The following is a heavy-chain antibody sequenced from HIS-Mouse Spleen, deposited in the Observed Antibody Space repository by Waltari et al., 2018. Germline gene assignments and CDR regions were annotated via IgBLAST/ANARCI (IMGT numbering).Heavy chain of an antibody. CDR1: GYTFTGYY. Sequence: QVQLVQSGAEVKKPGASVKVSCKASGYTFTGYYMHWVRQAPGQGLEGMGWINPNRGGTNYAKKFTGRVTITKDTSISTAYMELSRLRSDDTAVYYCARDSPTQLGGDAFDIWGQGTMVTVSS. D-gene: IGHD3-10*01. J-gene: IGHJ3*02. CDR2: INPNRGGT. CDR3: ARDSPTQLGGDAFDI. V-gene: IGHV1-2*02.